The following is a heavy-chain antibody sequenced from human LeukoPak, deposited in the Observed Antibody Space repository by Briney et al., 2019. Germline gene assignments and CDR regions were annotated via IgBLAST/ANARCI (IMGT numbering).Heavy chain of an antibody. J-gene: IGHJ1*01. V-gene: IGHV3-23*01. Sequence: GGSLRLSCAASGFTFSSYAMSWVRQAPGKGLECVSAISGSGGSTYYADSVKGRFTISRDNSKNTLYLQMNSLRAEDTAVYYCAKGYYHPGLYFQYWGQGTLVTVSS. D-gene: IGHD2/OR15-2a*01. CDR1: GFTFSSYA. CDR3: AKGYYHPGLYFQY. CDR2: ISGSGGST.